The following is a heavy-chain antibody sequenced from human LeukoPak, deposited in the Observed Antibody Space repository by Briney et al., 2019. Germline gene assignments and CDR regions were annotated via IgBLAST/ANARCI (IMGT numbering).Heavy chain of an antibody. Sequence: GASVKVSCKASGYTFTGYYMHWVRQAPGQGLEWMGWINPNSGGTNYAQKFQGWVTMTRDTSISTAYMELSRLRSDDTAVYYCARGGELNYYGSGSPLDYWGQGTLVTVSS. V-gene: IGHV1-2*04. CDR3: ARGGELNYYGSGSPLDY. J-gene: IGHJ4*02. D-gene: IGHD3-10*01. CDR1: GYTFTGYY. CDR2: INPNSGGT.